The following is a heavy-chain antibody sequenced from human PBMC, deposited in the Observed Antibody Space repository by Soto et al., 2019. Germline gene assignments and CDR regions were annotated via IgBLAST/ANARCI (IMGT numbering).Heavy chain of an antibody. D-gene: IGHD6-6*01. Sequence: SETLSLTCTVSGGSISSGGYYWSWIRQHPGKGLEWIGYIYYSGSTYYNPSLKSRVTISVDTSKNQFSLKLSSVTAADTAVYYCARDGVSSSFLFDYWGQGTLVTV. CDR1: GGSISSGGYY. V-gene: IGHV4-31*03. CDR3: ARDGVSSSFLFDY. J-gene: IGHJ4*02. CDR2: IYYSGST.